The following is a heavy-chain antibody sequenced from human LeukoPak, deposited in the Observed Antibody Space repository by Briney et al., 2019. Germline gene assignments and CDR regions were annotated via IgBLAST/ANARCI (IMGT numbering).Heavy chain of an antibody. J-gene: IGHJ4*02. D-gene: IGHD5-24*01. Sequence: GGSLRLSCTGSGFSFGDYAMSWARQAPGKGLEWVGRTRNKAYSYTTEYAASVKGRFTISRDDSKNSLYLQMNSLKTEDTAVYCCARDAVEMGPLDYWGQGTLVTVSS. V-gene: IGHV3-72*01. CDR1: GFSFGDYA. CDR3: ARDAVEMGPLDY. CDR2: TRNKAYSYTT.